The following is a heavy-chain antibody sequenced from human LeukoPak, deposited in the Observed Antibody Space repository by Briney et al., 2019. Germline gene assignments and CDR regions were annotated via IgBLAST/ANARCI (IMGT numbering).Heavy chain of an antibody. CDR3: ARSYASSWYWNWFDP. D-gene: IGHD6-13*01. CDR1: GYSISDGYY. V-gene: IGHV4-38-2*02. CDR2: IYPSGST. Sequence: SETLSLTCTVSGYSISDGYYWGWIRQPPGTGLEWIGSIYPSGSTFYNPSLKSRVTISVDTSKNQFSLRLSSVTAADTAVYYCARSYASSWYWNWFDPWGQGTLVTVSS. J-gene: IGHJ5*02.